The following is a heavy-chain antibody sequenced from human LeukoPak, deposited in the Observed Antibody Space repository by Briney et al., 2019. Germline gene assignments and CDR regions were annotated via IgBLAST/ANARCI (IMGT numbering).Heavy chain of an antibody. CDR3: AKDTAFFDY. Sequence: GGSLRLSCAASGFTFRSYWMTWVRQYPGKGLEWISVISGSGGRTYYADSVKGRFTISRDNSKNTLYLQMNSLRAEDTAVYYCAKDTAFFDYWGQGTLVTVSS. D-gene: IGHD2-21*02. CDR1: GFTFRSYW. V-gene: IGHV3-23*01. CDR2: ISGSGGRT. J-gene: IGHJ4*02.